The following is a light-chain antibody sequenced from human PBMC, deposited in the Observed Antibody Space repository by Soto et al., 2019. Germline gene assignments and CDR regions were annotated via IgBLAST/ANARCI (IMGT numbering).Light chain of an antibody. CDR2: DVN. V-gene: IGLV2-11*01. CDR3: CSYAGSYTLV. Sequence: QSALTQPRSVSGSPGQSVTISCTGTSSDVGGYNYVSWYQQHPGKAPKLMIYDVNKRPSGVPDRFSGSKSDNTASLTISGLQAEDEADYYCCSYAGSYTLVFGGGTQLPS. CDR1: SSDVGGYNY. J-gene: IGLJ2*01.